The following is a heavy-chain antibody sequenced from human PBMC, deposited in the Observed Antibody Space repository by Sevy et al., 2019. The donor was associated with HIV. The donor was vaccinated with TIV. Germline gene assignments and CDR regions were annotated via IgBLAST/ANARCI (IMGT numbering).Heavy chain of an antibody. CDR1: GGSISSSSYY. CDR3: ARLDFWSGYPYFDY. CDR2: IYYSGST. V-gene: IGHV4-39*01. D-gene: IGHD3-3*01. Sequence: SETLSLTCTVSGGSISSSSYYWGWIRQLPGKGLEWTGSIYYSGSTYYNPSLKSRVTISVDTSKNQFSLKLSSVTAADTAVYYCARLDFWSGYPYFDYWGQGTLVTVSS. J-gene: IGHJ4*02.